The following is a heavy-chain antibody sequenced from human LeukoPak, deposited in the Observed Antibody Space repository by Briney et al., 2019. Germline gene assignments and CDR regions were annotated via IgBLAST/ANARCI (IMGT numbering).Heavy chain of an antibody. CDR2: IYYSGST. CDR1: GGSISSCGYY. Sequence: SETLSLTCTVSGGSISSCGYYWSWIRQHPRKCLEWIGHIYYSGSTYYNPSLKSRVTISVDTSKNQFPLKLSSVTAADTAVYYCATETTVTTFGFDLWGQGSLVSVSS. J-gene: IGHJ5*02. CDR3: ATETTVTTFGFDL. V-gene: IGHV4-31*03. D-gene: IGHD4-17*01.